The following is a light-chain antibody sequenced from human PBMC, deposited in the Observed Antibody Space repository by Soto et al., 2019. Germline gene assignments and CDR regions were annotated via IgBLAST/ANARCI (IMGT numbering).Light chain of an antibody. CDR2: DAA. CDR1: QDISNN. J-gene: IGKJ1*01. V-gene: IGKV1-33*01. CDR3: QQYDKLPPT. Sequence: DIQMTQSPSSLSASGGDRVTITCQASQDISNNLNWYQQKPGKAPKVLITDAANLKTGVPSRFSGSGSGTDFTFSISSLRPEDAATYYCQQYDKLPPTFGQGTKVEIK.